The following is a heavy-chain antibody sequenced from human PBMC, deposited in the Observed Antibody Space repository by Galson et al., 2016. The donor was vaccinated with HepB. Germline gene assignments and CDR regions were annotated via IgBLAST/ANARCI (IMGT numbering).Heavy chain of an antibody. CDR1: GFTFSSHP. J-gene: IGHJ5*02. CDR2: IGSRGDDT. Sequence: SLRLSCAGSGFTFSSHPMNWVRQAPGKGLEWVSSIGSRGDDTYYADSVKGRFTVSRDNAKNSVYLQMNSLRVEDTAVYYCAREGSLGAGRGNWFDPWGQGILVTVSS. CDR3: AREGSLGAGRGNWFDP. D-gene: IGHD3-10*01. V-gene: IGHV3-21*01.